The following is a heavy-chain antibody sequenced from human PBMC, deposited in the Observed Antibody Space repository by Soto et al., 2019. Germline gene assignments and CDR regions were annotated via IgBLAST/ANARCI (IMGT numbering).Heavy chain of an antibody. Sequence: ASVQVSCKASGYTITRHWMHWVRQAPGQGLEWMGVINPSGDSTIYAQKFQGRVTMTRDTSTSTVYMELSSLRSDDTAMYYCARDNSFDSGGAKGWYFDLWGRGTLVTVSS. CDR2: INPSGDST. J-gene: IGHJ2*01. CDR3: ARDNSFDSGGAKGWYFDL. V-gene: IGHV1-46*01. D-gene: IGHD3-22*01. CDR1: GYTITRHW.